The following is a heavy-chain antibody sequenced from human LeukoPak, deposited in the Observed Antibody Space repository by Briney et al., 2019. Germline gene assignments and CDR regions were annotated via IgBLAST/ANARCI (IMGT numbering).Heavy chain of an antibody. J-gene: IGHJ3*02. CDR1: GFTFDDYA. D-gene: IGHD1-26*01. Sequence: GRSLRLSCTVSGFTFDDYAMHWVRHTPGKGLEWVAGITWNRDNIGYGDSVKGRFTISRDNAKNSLYLQMSSLRAEDTALYYCARDMRGSSRNDAFDIWGQGTIVTVSS. V-gene: IGHV3-9*01. CDR3: ARDMRGSSRNDAFDI. CDR2: ITWNRDNI.